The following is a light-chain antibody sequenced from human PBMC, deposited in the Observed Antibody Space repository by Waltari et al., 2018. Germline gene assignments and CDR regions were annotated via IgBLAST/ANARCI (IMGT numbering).Light chain of an antibody. Sequence: EIVLTQSPATLSLSTGERATLSCRASQSVNNYLVWYQQKPGQAPRLLIYNAYYRATGVPARFSGSGSGTDFTLTISSLAPEDFAVYYCQQRSNWTPYTFGQGTKLQIK. CDR2: NAY. V-gene: IGKV3-11*01. J-gene: IGKJ2*01. CDR1: QSVNNY. CDR3: QQRSNWTPYT.